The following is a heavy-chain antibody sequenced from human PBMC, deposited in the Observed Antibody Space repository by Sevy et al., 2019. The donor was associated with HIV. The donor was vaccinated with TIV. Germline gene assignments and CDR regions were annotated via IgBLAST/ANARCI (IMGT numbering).Heavy chain of an antibody. D-gene: IGHD1-26*01. CDR1: GYTFTGYD. Sequence: ASVKVSCKTSGYTFTGYDINWVRQATGQGLEWMGWMNPDSGKRGYAPQFRGRVTLTTNTSTSTAYMELRSLRSEDSAVYFCARAELHSDTFFYYYGMDLWGQGTTVTVSS. CDR2: MNPDSGKR. CDR3: ARAELHSDTFFYYYGMDL. J-gene: IGHJ6*02. V-gene: IGHV1-8*02.